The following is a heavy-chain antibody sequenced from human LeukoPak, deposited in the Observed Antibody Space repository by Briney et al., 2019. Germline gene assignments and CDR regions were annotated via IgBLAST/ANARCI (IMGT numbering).Heavy chain of an antibody. CDR3: ARGGSSSSDFYWYLDL. CDR1: GATFSGYY. V-gene: IGHV4-34*01. Sequence: SETLSLTCDLYGATFSGYYWSWIRQPPGEGLEWIGEINRSGSTHYNPSLKSRVTISLDTPDNQFSLRLTSVTAADTAVYFCARGGSSSSDFYWYLDLWGRGTLVTVSS. CDR2: INRSGST. J-gene: IGHJ2*01. D-gene: IGHD2-15*01.